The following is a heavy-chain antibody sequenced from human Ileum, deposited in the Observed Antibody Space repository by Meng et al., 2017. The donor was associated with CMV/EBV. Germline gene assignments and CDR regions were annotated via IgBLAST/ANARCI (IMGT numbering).Heavy chain of an antibody. D-gene: IGHD3-22*01. CDR2: IYYSGST. V-gene: IGHV4-59*01. CDR3: ARDSYDSSGYYYDS. Sequence: SETLSLTCTVSGGSISSYYWSWIRQPPGKGLEWIGYIYYSGSTNYNPSLKSRVTISVDTSKNQFSLKLSSVTAADTAVYYCARDSYDSSGYYYDSWGKG. CDR1: GGSISSYY. J-gene: IGHJ5*01.